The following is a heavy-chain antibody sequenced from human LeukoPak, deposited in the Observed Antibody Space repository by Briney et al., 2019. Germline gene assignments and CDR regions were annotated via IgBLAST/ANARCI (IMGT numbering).Heavy chain of an antibody. J-gene: IGHJ4*02. Sequence: PGRSLRLSCAASGFTFDDYAMHWVRQAPGKGLEWVSGISWNSGSIGYADSVKGRSTISRDNAKNSLYLQMNNLRAEDTALYYCARGGLGFDYWGQGTLVTVPS. D-gene: IGHD3-22*01. CDR2: ISWNSGSI. CDR1: GFTFDDYA. CDR3: ARGGLGFDY. V-gene: IGHV3-9*01.